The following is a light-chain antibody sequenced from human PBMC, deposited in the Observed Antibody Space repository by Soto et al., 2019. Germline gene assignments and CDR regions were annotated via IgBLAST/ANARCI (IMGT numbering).Light chain of an antibody. CDR1: SSDVGSYYL. Sequence: QSALTQPASVSGSPGQSITISCTGTSSDVGSYYLVSWYQQHPGKAPKLMIYEVTKRPSGISNRFSGSKSGNTASLTISGLQAEDEADYYCCSYAGGRTSVIFGGGTKLTVL. J-gene: IGLJ2*01. CDR2: EVT. V-gene: IGLV2-23*02. CDR3: CSYAGGRTSVI.